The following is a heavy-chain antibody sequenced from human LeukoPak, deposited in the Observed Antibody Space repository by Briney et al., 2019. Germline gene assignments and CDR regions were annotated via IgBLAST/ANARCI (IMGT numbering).Heavy chain of an antibody. CDR1: GGSISSYY. Sequence: SETLSLTRTVSGGSISSYYWSWIRQPPGKGLEWIGYIYYSGSTNYNPSLKSRVTISVDTSKNQFSLKLSSVTAADTAVYYCARHHLRVSWFDPWGQGTLVTVSS. CDR3: ARHHLRVSWFDP. J-gene: IGHJ5*02. V-gene: IGHV4-59*08. CDR2: IYYSGST.